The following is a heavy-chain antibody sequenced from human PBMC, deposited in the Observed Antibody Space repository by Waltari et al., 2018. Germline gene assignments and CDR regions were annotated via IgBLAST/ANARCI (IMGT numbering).Heavy chain of an antibody. J-gene: IGHJ3*01. Sequence: QVHLVESGGGLVKPGGSLRRTCAASGFSFTDYYMNWIRQAPGKGLEWVSYSSNSGTTIYYADSVKGRFTISRDNAKNSLYLQMNSLSAEDTAVYYCARDLTWVAAFDLWGQGTMVTVSS. CDR2: SSNSGTTI. D-gene: IGHD2-15*01. V-gene: IGHV3-11*04. CDR1: GFSFTDYY. CDR3: ARDLTWVAAFDL.